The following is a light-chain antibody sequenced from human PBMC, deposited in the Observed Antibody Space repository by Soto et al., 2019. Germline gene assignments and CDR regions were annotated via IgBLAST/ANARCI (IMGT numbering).Light chain of an antibody. J-gene: IGKJ5*01. CDR3: QQANSFPP. CDR1: QGISSW. Sequence: DIQMTQSPSSVSASVGDRVTITCRASQGISSWLAWYHQKLGKAPKLLIFAASSLQSGVPSRFSGSGSGTDFTLPISSLQPEDFATYYCQQANSFPPLGQGTRLEIK. CDR2: AAS. V-gene: IGKV1D-12*01.